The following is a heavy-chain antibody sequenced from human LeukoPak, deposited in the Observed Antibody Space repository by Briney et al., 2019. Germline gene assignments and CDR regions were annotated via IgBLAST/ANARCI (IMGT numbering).Heavy chain of an antibody. J-gene: IGHJ4*02. V-gene: IGHV3-30*04. Sequence: GGSLRLSCAASGFTFSNYEMNWVRQAPGRGLEWVAVISYDGSNKYYADSVKGRFTISRDNSKNTLYLQMNSLRAEDTAVYYCARSDYYGSGIISRWGQGTLVTVSS. CDR3: ARSDYYGSGIISR. CDR1: GFTFSNYE. D-gene: IGHD3-10*01. CDR2: ISYDGSNK.